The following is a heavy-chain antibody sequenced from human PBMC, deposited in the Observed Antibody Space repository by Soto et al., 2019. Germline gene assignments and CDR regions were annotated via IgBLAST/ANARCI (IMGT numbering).Heavy chain of an antibody. D-gene: IGHD2-8*02. CDR3: ARAWWRKSDY. Sequence: QVQLVQSGAEVKKPGASVKVSCKASGYTFTSRAMHWVRQAPGQRLEWMGWINAGNGNTKYSEKFQGRVTITRETPASTAYMEVSSLGSEDTALYYCARAWWRKSDYWGQGTLVTVAS. CDR1: GYTFTSRA. CDR2: INAGNGNT. V-gene: IGHV1-3*01. J-gene: IGHJ4*02.